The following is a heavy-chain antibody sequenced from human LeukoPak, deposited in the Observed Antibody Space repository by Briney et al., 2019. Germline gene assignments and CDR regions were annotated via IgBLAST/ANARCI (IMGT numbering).Heavy chain of an antibody. D-gene: IGHD5-24*01. CDR3: ANQRRDGYNYQRGRPFDY. CDR1: GFTFSSYG. CDR2: IRYDGSNK. V-gene: IGHV3-30*02. Sequence: GGALRLSCAASGFTFSSYGMHWVRQAPGKGLGWVAFIRYDGSNKYYADSVNGRFTISRDNSKNTLYLQMNSLRAEDTAVYYCANQRRDGYNYQRGRPFDYWGQGTLVTVSS. J-gene: IGHJ4*02.